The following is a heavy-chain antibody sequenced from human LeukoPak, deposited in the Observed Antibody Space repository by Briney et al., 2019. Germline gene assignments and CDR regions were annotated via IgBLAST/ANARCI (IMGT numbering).Heavy chain of an antibody. V-gene: IGHV3-7*04. D-gene: IGHD6-13*01. CDR3: VRLRPYSSTWYAYYGMDV. CDR2: IKQDEGNK. J-gene: IGHJ6*02. CDR1: GFTFSSYA. Sequence: GGSLRLSCAASGFTFSSYAMSWVRQAPGKGLEWVANIKQDEGNKYYVDSVKGRFTISRDNAKNSLYLQMDSLRAEDTAVYYCVRLRPYSSTWYAYYGMDVWGQGATVTVSS.